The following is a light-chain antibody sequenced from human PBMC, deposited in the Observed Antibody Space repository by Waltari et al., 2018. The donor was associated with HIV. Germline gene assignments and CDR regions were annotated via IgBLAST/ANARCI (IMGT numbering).Light chain of an antibody. CDR2: KDT. CDR1: QLEDKF. CDR3: QAWDRSVV. Sequence: SYELTQPHAVSVSPGQTASITCTGDQLEDKFVCWYQQRPGQSPVLVMYKDTRRPSGIPERFSGSNSGNTATLTITGTQSMDEADYYFQAWDRSVVFGGGTKLTVL. V-gene: IGLV3-1*01. J-gene: IGLJ2*01.